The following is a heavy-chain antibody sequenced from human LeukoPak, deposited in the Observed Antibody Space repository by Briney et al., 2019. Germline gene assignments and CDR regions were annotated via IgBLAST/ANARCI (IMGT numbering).Heavy chain of an antibody. CDR3: ARAGGGIAAFDY. Sequence: GGPLGPSFAPSGFPFISYGMTWFRKAPGKGREWASSISSSSSYIYYADSVKGRFTISRDNAKNSLYLQMNSLRAEDTAVYYCARAGGGIAAFDYWGQGTLVTVSS. J-gene: IGHJ4*02. V-gene: IGHV3-21*01. D-gene: IGHD6-13*01. CDR2: ISSSSSYI. CDR1: GFPFISYG.